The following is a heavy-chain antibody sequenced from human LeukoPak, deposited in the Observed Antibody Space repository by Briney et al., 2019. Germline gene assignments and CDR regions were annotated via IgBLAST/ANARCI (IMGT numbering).Heavy chain of an antibody. Sequence: SQTLSLTCTVSGGSISSGSYYWSWIRQPPGKGLEWIGYIYYSGSTNYNPSLKSRVTISVDTTKNQFSLKLSSVTAADTAVYYCARHHFGMVRGDMVYYGMDVWGQGTTVTVSS. D-gene: IGHD3-10*01. CDR2: IYYSGST. J-gene: IGHJ6*02. V-gene: IGHV4-61*01. CDR3: ARHHFGMVRGDMVYYGMDV. CDR1: GGSISSGSYY.